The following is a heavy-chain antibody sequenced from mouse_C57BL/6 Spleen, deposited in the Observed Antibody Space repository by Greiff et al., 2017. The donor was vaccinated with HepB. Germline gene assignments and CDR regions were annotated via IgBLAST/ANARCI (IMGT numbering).Heavy chain of an antibody. CDR1: GYTFTSYG. V-gene: IGHV1-81*01. CDR2: IYPRSGNT. CDR3: ARGDSSGPWFAY. D-gene: IGHD3-2*02. J-gene: IGHJ3*01. Sequence: VQLVESGAELARPGASVKLSCKASGYTFTSYGISWVKQRTGQGLEWIGEIYPRSGNTYYNEKFKGKATLTADKSSSTAYMELRSLTSEDSAVYFCARGDSSGPWFAYWGQGTLVTVSA.